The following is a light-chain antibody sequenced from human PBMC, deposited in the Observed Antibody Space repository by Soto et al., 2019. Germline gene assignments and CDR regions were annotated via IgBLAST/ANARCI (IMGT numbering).Light chain of an antibody. CDR2: DTY. Sequence: QAVVTQEPSLTVSPGGTVTLTCASSTGAVSSGYYANWLQQRPGQAPRSLIFDTYNRHSWTPARFSGSLFGGKATLTLTGVQPEDEANYYCLLYYDGSRVFGGGTQLTVL. V-gene: IGLV7-43*01. J-gene: IGLJ3*02. CDR3: LLYYDGSRV. CDR1: TGAVSSGYY.